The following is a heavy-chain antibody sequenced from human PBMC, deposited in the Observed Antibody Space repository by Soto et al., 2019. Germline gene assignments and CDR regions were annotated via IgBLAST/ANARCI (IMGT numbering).Heavy chain of an antibody. J-gene: IGHJ3*02. V-gene: IGHV3-74*01. Sequence: EVQLVESGGGLVQPGGSLRLSCAASGFTFNPYWMHWVRQVPGKGLVWVSRINGDGSSTSYADSAKGRFTISRDNGQNALCLQMSSRRVEDTAVYYCARDRAYASDMWGQGTMVTGSS. CDR3: ARDRAYASDM. CDR2: INGDGSST. D-gene: IGHD3-10*01. CDR1: GFTFNPYW.